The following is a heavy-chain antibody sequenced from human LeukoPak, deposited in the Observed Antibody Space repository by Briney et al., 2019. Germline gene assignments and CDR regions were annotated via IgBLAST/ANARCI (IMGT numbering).Heavy chain of an antibody. CDR1: GGTFSSYS. Sequence: SVKVSCKASGGTFSSYSLSWVRQAPGQGLEWMGRIIPIIQITNYAQKFQGRVTITADKSTTTAYLELSSLRSEDTAVYYCARSPDFLFPFDYWGQGTLVTVSS. J-gene: IGHJ4*02. CDR3: ARSPDFLFPFDY. D-gene: IGHD2-21*01. CDR2: IIPIIQIT. V-gene: IGHV1-69*02.